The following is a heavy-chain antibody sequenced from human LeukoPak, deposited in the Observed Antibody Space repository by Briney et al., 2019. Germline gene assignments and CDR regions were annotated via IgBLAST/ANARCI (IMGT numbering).Heavy chain of an antibody. V-gene: IGHV4-34*01. CDR3: ARPYGSGTQRDY. D-gene: IGHD3-10*01. J-gene: IGHJ4*02. CDR1: GGSFSGYY. CDR2: INHSGST. Sequence: KPSETLSLTCAVYGGSFSGYYWSWIRQPPGKGLEWIGEINHSGSTNYNPSLKSRVTISVDTSKNQFSLKLSSVTAADTAVYYCARPYGSGTQRDYWGQGTLVTVSS.